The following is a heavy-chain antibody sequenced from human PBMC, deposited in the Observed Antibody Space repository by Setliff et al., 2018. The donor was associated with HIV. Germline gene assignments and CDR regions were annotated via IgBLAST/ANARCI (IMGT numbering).Heavy chain of an antibody. Sequence: ASVKVSCKASGYTFTSYAMHWVRQAPGQRLEWMGWMNPNSGNTGYAQKFRGRVTITRNTSISTAYMELSSLRSEDTAVYYCARGGDYGAFDIWGQGTMVTVSS. CDR1: GYTFTSYA. V-gene: IGHV1-8*03. J-gene: IGHJ3*02. CDR3: ARGGDYGAFDI. D-gene: IGHD4-17*01. CDR2: MNPNSGNT.